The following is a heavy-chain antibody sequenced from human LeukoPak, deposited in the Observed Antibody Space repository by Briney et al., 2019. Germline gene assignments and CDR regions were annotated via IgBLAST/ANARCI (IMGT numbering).Heavy chain of an antibody. CDR1: GGSISSGDYY. CDR2: IYYSGST. V-gene: IGHV4-30-4*01. D-gene: IGHD4-23*01. J-gene: IGHJ4*02. CDR3: ARVSGDYGGNSLFDY. Sequence: SETLSLTCTVSGGSISSGDYYWSWIRQPPGKGLEWIGYIYYSGSTYYNPSLKSRVTISVDTSKNQFSLKLSSVTAADTAVYYCARVSGDYGGNSLFDYWGQGTLVTVSS.